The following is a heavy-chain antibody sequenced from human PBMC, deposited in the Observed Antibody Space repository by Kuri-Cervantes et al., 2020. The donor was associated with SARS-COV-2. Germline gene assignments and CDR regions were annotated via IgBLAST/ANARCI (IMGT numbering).Heavy chain of an antibody. D-gene: IGHD2-8*01. Sequence: ASVKVSCKASGYTFTSYYMHWVRQAPGQGLEWMGIINPSGGSTNYAQKFQGRVTITADESTSTAYMELSSLRSEDTAVYYCARERCILYGYRCSYFDYWGQGTLVTVSS. J-gene: IGHJ4*02. V-gene: IGHV1-46*01. CDR3: ARERCILYGYRCSYFDY. CDR1: GYTFTSYY. CDR2: INPSGGST.